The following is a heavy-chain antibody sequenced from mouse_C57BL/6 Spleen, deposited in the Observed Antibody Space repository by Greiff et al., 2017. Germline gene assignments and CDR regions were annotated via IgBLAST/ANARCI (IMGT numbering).Heavy chain of an antibody. CDR3: AASDGYYGAWFAY. CDR2: IYPRDGST. CDR1: GYTFTDYT. Sequence: QVQLQQSDAELVKPGASVKISCKASGYTFTDYTIHWMKQRPEQGLEWIGYIYPRDGSTKYNEKFKGKATLTADKSSSTAYMQLNSLTSEDSAVYSSAASDGYYGAWFAYWGQGTLVTVSA. V-gene: IGHV1-78*01. D-gene: IGHD2-3*01. J-gene: IGHJ3*01.